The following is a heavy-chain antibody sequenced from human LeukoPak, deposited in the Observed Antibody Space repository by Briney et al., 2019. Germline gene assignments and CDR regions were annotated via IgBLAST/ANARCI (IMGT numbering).Heavy chain of an antibody. CDR2: IKSKTDGGTT. CDR3: TTDERYGSGSFDY. CDR1: GFTFSNAW. D-gene: IGHD3-10*01. J-gene: IGHJ4*02. V-gene: IGHV3-15*01. Sequence: GGSLRLSCAASGFTFSNAWMNWVRQAPGKGLEWVGRIKSKTDGGTTDYAAPVKGRFTISRDDSKNTPYLQMNSLKTEDTAVYYCTTDERYGSGSFDYWGQGTLVTVSS.